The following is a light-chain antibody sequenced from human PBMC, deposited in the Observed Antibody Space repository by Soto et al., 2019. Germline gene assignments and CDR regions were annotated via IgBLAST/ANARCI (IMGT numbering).Light chain of an antibody. CDR1: SSGVGGYNY. V-gene: IGLV2-14*01. J-gene: IGLJ2*01. CDR3: SSYTSSSTLVV. CDR2: DVS. Sequence: QSVLTQPASVSGSPGQSITISCTGTSSGVGGYNYVSWYQQHPGKAPKLMIHDVSNRPSGVSNRFSGSKSGNTASLTISGLQAEDEADYYCSSYTSSSTLVVFGGGTKLTVL.